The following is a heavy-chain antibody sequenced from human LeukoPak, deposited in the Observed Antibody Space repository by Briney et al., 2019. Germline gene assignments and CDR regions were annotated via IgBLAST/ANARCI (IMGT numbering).Heavy chain of an antibody. J-gene: IGHJ5*02. V-gene: IGHV3-9*01. Sequence: GRSLRLSCAASGFTFDDYAMHWVRQAPGKGLEWVSGISWNSGSIGYADSVKGRFTISRDNAKNSLYLQMNSLRAEDTALYYCAKGAYYYDSSGNFNWFDPWGQGTLVTVSS. CDR3: AKGAYYYDSSGNFNWFDP. D-gene: IGHD3-22*01. CDR2: ISWNSGSI. CDR1: GFTFDDYA.